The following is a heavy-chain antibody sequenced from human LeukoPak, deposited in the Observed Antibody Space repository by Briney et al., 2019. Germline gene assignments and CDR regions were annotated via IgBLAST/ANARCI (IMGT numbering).Heavy chain of an antibody. CDR2: FDPEDGET. CDR3: ATFFTDRDGYNAAYFDY. J-gene: IGHJ4*02. V-gene: IGHV1-24*01. Sequence: GASVKVSCKVSGYTLTELSMHWVRQAPGEGLEWMGDFDPEDGETIYAQKFQGRVTMTEDTSTDTAYMELGSLRSEDTAVYYCATFFTDRDGYNAAYFDYWGQGTLVTVSS. D-gene: IGHD5-24*01. CDR1: GYTLTELS.